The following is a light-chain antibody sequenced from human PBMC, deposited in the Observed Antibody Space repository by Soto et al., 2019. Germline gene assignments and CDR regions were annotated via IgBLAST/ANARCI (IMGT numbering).Light chain of an antibody. CDR2: EDV. CDR3: CSYAGGTSVI. CDR1: SSDVGRYSL. V-gene: IGLV2-23*01. J-gene: IGLJ2*01. Sequence: QSALTQPASGSGSPGQSLTISCTGTSSDVGRYSLVSWYQQHPGKAPKLIIYEDVERPSGVSYRFSGSKSGNTASLTISGLQTEDEADYYCCSYAGGTSVIFGGGTKLTVL.